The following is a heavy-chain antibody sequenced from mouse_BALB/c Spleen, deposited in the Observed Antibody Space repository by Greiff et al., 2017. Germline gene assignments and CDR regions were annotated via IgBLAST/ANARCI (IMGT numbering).Heavy chain of an antibody. J-gene: IGHJ3*01. CDR1: GFSLTSYG. CDR2: IWSGGST. CDR3: ARIYYGSSSAFAY. V-gene: IGHV2-4-1*01. D-gene: IGHD1-1*01. Sequence: VKLMESGPGLVQPSQSLSITCTVSGFSLTSYGVHWVRQSPGKGLEWLGVIWSGGSTDYNAAFISRLSISKDNSKSQVFFKMNSLQADDTAIYYCARIYYGSSSAFAYWGQGTLVTVSA.